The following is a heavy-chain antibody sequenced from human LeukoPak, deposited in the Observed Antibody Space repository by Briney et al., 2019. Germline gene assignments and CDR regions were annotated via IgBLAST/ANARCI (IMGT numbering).Heavy chain of an antibody. CDR2: ISGTWCRT. CDR3: AQEPARRRCFDL. Sequence: GGSMRLSCAASGFTFSSYAMSWVRQAPGKGMEWVSDISGTWCRTYYADAVKGRFTISRDNSKHTLYLQMNSLRAEDTAVYYCAQEPARRRCFDLWGQGTLVGVLS. V-gene: IGHV3-23*01. CDR1: GFTFSSYA. J-gene: IGHJ5*02.